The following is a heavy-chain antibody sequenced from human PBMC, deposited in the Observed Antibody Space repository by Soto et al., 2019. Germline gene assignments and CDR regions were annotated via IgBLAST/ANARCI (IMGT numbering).Heavy chain of an antibody. J-gene: IGHJ3*02. Sequence: ASVKVSCKASGYTFSSYGISWVRQAPGQGLEWMGWISAYNGNTNYEQKFQGRVTMTTDTSTSTAYMELRSLRSDDTAVYYCARDLIPYCPRGEAFDIWGQGTMVTVSS. CDR1: GYTFSSYG. V-gene: IGHV1-18*01. CDR2: ISAYNGNT. CDR3: ARDLIPYCPRGEAFDI. D-gene: IGHD3-16*01.